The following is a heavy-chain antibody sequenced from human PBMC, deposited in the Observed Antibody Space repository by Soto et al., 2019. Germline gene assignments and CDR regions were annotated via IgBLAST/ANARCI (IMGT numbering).Heavy chain of an antibody. D-gene: IGHD6-13*01. CDR1: GGTFSSYA. Sequence: SVKVSCKASGGTFSSYAISWVRQAPGQGLEWMGGIIPIFGTANYAQKFQGRVTITADESTSTAYMELSSLRSEDTAVYYCARGGEYSSSPFPYNWFDPWGQGTLVTVSS. J-gene: IGHJ5*02. V-gene: IGHV1-69*13. CDR2: IIPIFGTA. CDR3: ARGGEYSSSPFPYNWFDP.